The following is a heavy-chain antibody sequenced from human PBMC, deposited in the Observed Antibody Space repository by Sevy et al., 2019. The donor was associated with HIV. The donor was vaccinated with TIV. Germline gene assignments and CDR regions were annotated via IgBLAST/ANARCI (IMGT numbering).Heavy chain of an antibody. V-gene: IGHV1-69*13. CDR2: IIPIFGTA. CDR3: ARDQDIVVVPAAIRGYYYYGMDV. CDR1: GGTFSSYA. J-gene: IGHJ6*02. D-gene: IGHD2-2*02. Sequence: ASVKVSCKASGGTFSSYAISWVRQAPGQGLEWMGGIIPIFGTANYAQKFQGRVTITADESTSTAYMELSSLRSEDTAVYYCARDQDIVVVPAAIRGYYYYGMDVWGQRTTVTVSS.